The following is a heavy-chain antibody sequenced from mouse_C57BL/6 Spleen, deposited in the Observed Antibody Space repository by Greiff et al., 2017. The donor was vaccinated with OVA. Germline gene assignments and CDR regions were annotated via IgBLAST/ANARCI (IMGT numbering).Heavy chain of an antibody. D-gene: IGHD2-2*01. Sequence: VQLKESGPELVKPGASVKIPCKASGYTFTDYNMDWVKQSHGKSLEWIGDINPNNGGTIYNQKFKGKATLTVDKSSSTAYMELRSLTSEDTAVYYCAREGHMVRYFDVWGTGTTVTVSS. CDR1: GYTFTDYN. V-gene: IGHV1-18*01. CDR3: AREGHMVRYFDV. J-gene: IGHJ1*03. CDR2: INPNNGGT.